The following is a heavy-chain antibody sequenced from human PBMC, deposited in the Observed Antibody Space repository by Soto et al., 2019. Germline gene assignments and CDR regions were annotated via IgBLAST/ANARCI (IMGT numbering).Heavy chain of an antibody. CDR2: INPNSGGT. CDR3: ARGVPAAIGGDFTYYYYGMDV. Sequence: ASVKVSCKASGYTFTGYYMHWVRQAPGQGLEWMGWINPNSGGTNYAQKFQGWVTMTRDTSISTAYMELSRLRSDDTAVYYCARGVPAAIGGDFTYYYYGMDVWGQGTTVTVSS. D-gene: IGHD2-2*01. CDR1: GYTFTGYY. V-gene: IGHV1-2*04. J-gene: IGHJ6*02.